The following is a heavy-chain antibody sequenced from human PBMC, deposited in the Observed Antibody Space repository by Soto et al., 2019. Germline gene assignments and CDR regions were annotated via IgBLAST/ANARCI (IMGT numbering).Heavy chain of an antibody. V-gene: IGHV1-18*01. Sequence: ASVKVSCKASGYTFTSYGISWVRQAPGQGLEWMGWISAYNGNTNYAQKLQGRVTMTTDTSTSTAYMELRSLRSDDTAVYYCASLDDILTGYYYYYLDVWGKGTTVTVSS. J-gene: IGHJ6*03. CDR3: ASLDDILTGYYYYYLDV. CDR1: GYTFTSYG. D-gene: IGHD3-9*01. CDR2: ISAYNGNT.